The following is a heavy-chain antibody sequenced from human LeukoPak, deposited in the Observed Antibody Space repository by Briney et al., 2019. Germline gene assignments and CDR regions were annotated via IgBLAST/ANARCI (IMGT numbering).Heavy chain of an antibody. V-gene: IGHV1-46*01. Sequence: ASVKVSCKASGYTFTSYYMHWVRQAPGQGLEWMGIINPSGGSTSYAQKFQGRVTMIRDTSISTAYMELSRLRSDDTAVYYCARITDTAMVTKADYWGQGTLVTVSS. D-gene: IGHD5-18*01. CDR1: GYTFTSYY. CDR3: ARITDTAMVTKADY. CDR2: INPSGGST. J-gene: IGHJ4*02.